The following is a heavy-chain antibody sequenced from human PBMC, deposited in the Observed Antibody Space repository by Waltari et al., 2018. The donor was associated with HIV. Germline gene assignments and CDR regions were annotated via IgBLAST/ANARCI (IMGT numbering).Heavy chain of an antibody. V-gene: IGHV5-51*01. CDR1: GFSFTSYW. J-gene: IGHJ6*02. CDR2: IYPYDYDT. Sequence: EVQLVQSGAEVKKPGESLKISCKGSGFSFTSYWIGWVRQMPGKGLEWMGIIYPYDYDTRYSPSFQGQVTISSDKSIDTAYLQWSSLKVSDTATYYGARQSIRTTYRPHYYYGMDVWGQGTTVTVSS. CDR3: ARQSIRTTYRPHYYYGMDV. D-gene: IGHD3-3*02.